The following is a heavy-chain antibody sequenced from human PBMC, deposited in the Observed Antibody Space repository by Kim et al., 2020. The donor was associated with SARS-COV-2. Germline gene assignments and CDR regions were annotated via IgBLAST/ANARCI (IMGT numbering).Heavy chain of an antibody. J-gene: IGHJ4*02. CDR2: ISAYNGNT. CDR1: GYTFTSYG. CDR3: ARRGNRDSSGYGYGNFDY. D-gene: IGHD3-22*01. V-gene: IGHV1-18*01. Sequence: ASVKVSCKASGYTFTSYGISWVRQAPGQGLEWMGWISAYNGNTNYAQKLQGRVTMTTDTSTSTAYMELRSLRSDDTAVYYCARRGNRDSSGYGYGNFDYWGQGTLVTVSS.